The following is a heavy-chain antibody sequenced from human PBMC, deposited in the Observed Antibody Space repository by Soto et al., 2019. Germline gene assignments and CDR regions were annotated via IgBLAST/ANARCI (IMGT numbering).Heavy chain of an antibody. V-gene: IGHV1-69*08. CDR1: GGTFSSYT. CDR3: ARDSARPYYYYGMDV. Sequence: QVQLVQSGAEVKKPGSSVKVSCKASGGTFSSYTISWVRQAPGQGLEWMGRIIPILGIANYAQKFQGRVTITADKSTSTAYMELSSLRSEDTAVYYCARDSARPYYYYGMDVWGKGTTVTVSS. CDR2: IIPILGIA. J-gene: IGHJ6*04.